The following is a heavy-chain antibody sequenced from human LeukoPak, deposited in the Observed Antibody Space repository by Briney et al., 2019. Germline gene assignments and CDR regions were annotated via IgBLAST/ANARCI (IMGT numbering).Heavy chain of an antibody. J-gene: IGHJ4*02. CDR2: ISAYNGNT. CDR3: ARALRPRLTSTYYYGSGSYKPRQPEAYYFDY. Sequence: ASVKVSCKASGYTFTSYGISWVRQAPGQGLEWMGWISAYNGNTNYAQKLQGRVTMTTDTSTSTACMELRSLRSDDTAVYYCARALRPRLTSTYYYGSGSYKPRQPEAYYFDYWGQGTLVTVSS. V-gene: IGHV1-18*01. CDR1: GYTFTSYG. D-gene: IGHD3-10*01.